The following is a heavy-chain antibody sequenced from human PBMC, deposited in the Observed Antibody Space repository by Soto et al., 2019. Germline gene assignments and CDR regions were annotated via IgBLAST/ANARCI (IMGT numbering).Heavy chain of an antibody. CDR1: GFTFSDYY. CDR2: ISSRGSTI. CDR3: ARDPVEVAGGDR. Sequence: QVQLVESGGALVKPGGSLRLSCVASGFTFSDYYMTWIHQAPGKGLECLSYISSRGSTIYYADSVKGRFTISRDNAKNTLYLQMNSLRAEDTAVYYCARDPVEVAGGDRWGQGTLVTVSS. D-gene: IGHD6-19*01. J-gene: IGHJ5*02. V-gene: IGHV3-11*01.